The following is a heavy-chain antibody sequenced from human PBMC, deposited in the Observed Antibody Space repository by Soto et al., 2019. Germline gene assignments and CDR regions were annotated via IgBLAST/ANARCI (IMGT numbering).Heavy chain of an antibody. D-gene: IGHD4-17*01. CDR1: GGSISNYY. CDR2: IHSSGST. V-gene: IGHV4-4*07. Sequence: SETLSLTCAVSGGSISNYYCSWMRQPAGEGLEWIGRIHSSGSTYYNPSLKRRVTMSVDTSKNQLSLKLSSVTAADTAVYYCARDFGDYRVFDFWGQGTLVTVSS. CDR3: ARDFGDYRVFDF. J-gene: IGHJ4*02.